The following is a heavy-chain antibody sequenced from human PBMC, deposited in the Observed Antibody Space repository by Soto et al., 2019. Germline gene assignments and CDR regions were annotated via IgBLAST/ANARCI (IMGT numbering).Heavy chain of an antibody. J-gene: IGHJ3*02. V-gene: IGHV4-34*01. CDR1: GGSFSGYY. CDR3: ARPGIAAAGLDAFDI. CDR2: INHSGST. D-gene: IGHD6-13*01. Sequence: SETLSLTCAVYGGSFSGYYWSWIRQPPGKGLEWIGEINHSGSTNYNPSLKSRVTISVDTSKTQFSLKLSSVTAADTAVYYCARPGIAAAGLDAFDIWGQGTMVTVSS.